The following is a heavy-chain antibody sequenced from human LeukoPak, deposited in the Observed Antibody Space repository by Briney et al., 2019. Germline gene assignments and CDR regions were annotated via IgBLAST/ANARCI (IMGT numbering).Heavy chain of an antibody. Sequence: PSETLSLTCAVYGGSFSGYYWSWIRQPPGKGLEWIGEINHSGSTNYNPSLKSRVTISVDTSKNQFSLKLSSVTVADTAVYFCARHFYGSGSYSDFWGQGTLVTVSS. CDR3: ARHFYGSGSYSDF. V-gene: IGHV4-34*01. D-gene: IGHD3-10*01. CDR2: INHSGST. J-gene: IGHJ4*02. CDR1: GGSFSGYY.